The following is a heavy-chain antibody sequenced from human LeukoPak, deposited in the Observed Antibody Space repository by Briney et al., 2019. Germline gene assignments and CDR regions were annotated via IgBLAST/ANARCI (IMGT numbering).Heavy chain of an antibody. J-gene: IGHJ4*02. CDR2: IYPGDSDT. D-gene: IGHD1-1*01. Sequence: GESLKISGKGSGYSFTTYWIGWVRQMPGKGLEWMGIIYPGDSDTRYSPSFQGQVTISADKSISAAYLQWSSLKASDTAMYYCARHERSTTGSLLYDNWGQGTLVTVSS. CDR3: ARHERSTTGSLLYDN. V-gene: IGHV5-51*01. CDR1: GYSFTTYW.